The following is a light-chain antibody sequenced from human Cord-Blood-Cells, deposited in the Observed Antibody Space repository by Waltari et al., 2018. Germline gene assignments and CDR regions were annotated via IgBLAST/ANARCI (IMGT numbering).Light chain of an antibody. Sequence: QSALTQPRSVSGSPGQSVTISCTGTSSDVGGYNYDPWYQQHPGKAPKLMIYDVSKRPSGVPDRFSGSKSGNTASLTISGLQAEDEADYYCCSYAGSYTWVFGGGTKLTVL. J-gene: IGLJ3*02. CDR3: CSYAGSYTWV. CDR2: DVS. V-gene: IGLV2-11*01. CDR1: SSDVGGYNY.